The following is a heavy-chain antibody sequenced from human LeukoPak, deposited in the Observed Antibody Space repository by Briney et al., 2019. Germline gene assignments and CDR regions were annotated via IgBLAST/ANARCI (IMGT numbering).Heavy chain of an antibody. CDR1: GYTFTSYY. J-gene: IGHJ4*02. D-gene: IGHD5/OR15-5a*01. Sequence: ASVKVSCKASGYTFTSYYMHWVRQAPGQRLERMGIINPNGGTTTYAQKFQGRVTMTSDMSTSTVYMELSSLTSEDTAVYYCATDAVSEPLDYWGQGTLVTVSS. CDR2: INPNGGTT. CDR3: ATDAVSEPLDY. V-gene: IGHV1-46*01.